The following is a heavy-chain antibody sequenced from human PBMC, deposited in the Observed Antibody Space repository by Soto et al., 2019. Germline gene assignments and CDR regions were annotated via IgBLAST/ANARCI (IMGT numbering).Heavy chain of an antibody. D-gene: IGHD3-22*01. CDR3: AKDVGSYYYDTSAYLYDY. V-gene: IGHV3-9*01. J-gene: IGHJ4*02. CDR1: GFIFEDFA. CDR2: ISWNSATL. Sequence: EVQLVESGGGLVQPGGSVRLSCVGSGFIFEDFAMNWVRQVPGKGLEWVSGISWNSATLAYVDSVKGRFIVSRDNAKNILYLQMNSLRAEDAALYYCAKDVGSYYYDTSAYLYDYWGQRTLVTVSS.